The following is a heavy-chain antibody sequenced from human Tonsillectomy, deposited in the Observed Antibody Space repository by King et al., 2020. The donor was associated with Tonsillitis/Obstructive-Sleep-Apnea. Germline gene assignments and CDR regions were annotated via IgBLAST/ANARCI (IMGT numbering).Heavy chain of an antibody. V-gene: IGHV5-51*01. Sequence: QLVQSGAEVKKPGGSLKISCKGSAYSFINYWIGWVRQMPGKGLEWMGNIYPGDSDTRYSQSFQGQVTISADKSISTAYLQWSSLKASDTAMYYCARLGPEWSISAQGDFDYWGKGTLVTVSS. CDR2: IYPGDSDT. D-gene: IGHD1-14*01. J-gene: IGHJ4*02. CDR3: ARLGPEWSISAQGDFDY. CDR1: AYSFINYW.